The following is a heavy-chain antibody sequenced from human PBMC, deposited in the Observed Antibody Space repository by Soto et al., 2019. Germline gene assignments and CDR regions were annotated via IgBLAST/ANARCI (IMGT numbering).Heavy chain of an antibody. V-gene: IGHV1-24*01. CDR2: FDPEDGET. J-gene: IGHJ4*02. D-gene: IGHD3-22*01. Sequence: GASVKVSCKVSGYTLTELSMHWVRQAPGEGLEWMGGFDPEDGETIYAQKFQGRVTMTEDTSTDTAYMELSSLRSEDTAVYYCATVRYDSSGYLVFDYWGQGTLVTVSS. CDR1: GYTLTELS. CDR3: ATVRYDSSGYLVFDY.